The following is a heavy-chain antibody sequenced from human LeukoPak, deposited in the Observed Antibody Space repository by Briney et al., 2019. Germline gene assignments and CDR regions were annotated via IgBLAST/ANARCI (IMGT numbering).Heavy chain of an antibody. CDR2: ISAYNGNT. V-gene: IGHV1-18*01. CDR1: GYTFTSYG. CDR3: ARDHDYGDYVYDWFDP. J-gene: IGHJ5*02. Sequence: GASVKVSCKASGYTFTSYGISWVRQARGQGLEWMGWISAYNGNTNYAQKLQGRVTMATDTSTSTAYMELRSLRSDDTAVYYCARDHDYGDYVYDWFDPWGQGTLVTVSS. D-gene: IGHD4-17*01.